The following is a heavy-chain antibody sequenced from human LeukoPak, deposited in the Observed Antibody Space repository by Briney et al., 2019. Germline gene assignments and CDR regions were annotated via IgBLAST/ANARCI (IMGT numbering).Heavy chain of an antibody. CDR2: IIPIFGTA. CDR1: GGTFSSYA. D-gene: IGHD3-3*01. V-gene: IGHV1-69*13. J-gene: IGHJ5*02. Sequence: SVKVSCKASGGTFSSYAISWVPQAPGQGLEWMGGIIPIFGTANYAQKFQGRVTITADESTSTAYMELSSLRSEDTAVYYCARAHVVRNNWFDPWGQGTLVTVSS. CDR3: ARAHVVRNNWFDP.